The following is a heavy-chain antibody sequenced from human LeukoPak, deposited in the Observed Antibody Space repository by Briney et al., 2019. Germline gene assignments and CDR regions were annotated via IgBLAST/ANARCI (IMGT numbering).Heavy chain of an antibody. CDR1: GFSLSSYS. V-gene: IGHV3-21*04. CDR2: ISTDNSYR. J-gene: IGHJ5*02. D-gene: IGHD2-2*01. Sequence: GGSLRLSCAASGFSLSSYSMNWIRQAPGKGLEWVSSISTDNSYRHYADSVKGRFTISRDNSKNTLYLQMNILRAEDTAVYYCAKRRHCSSATCPNWFDPWGQGTLVTVSS. CDR3: AKRRHCSSATCPNWFDP.